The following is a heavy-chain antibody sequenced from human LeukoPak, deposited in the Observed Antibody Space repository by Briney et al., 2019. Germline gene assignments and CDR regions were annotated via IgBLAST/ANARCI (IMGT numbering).Heavy chain of an antibody. CDR1: GGSFSGYY. J-gene: IGHJ4*02. CDR3: ARRRGYYDYVWGSYRHITSVGFDY. V-gene: IGHV4-34*01. CDR2: INHSGST. Sequence: SETLSLTCAVYGGSFSGYYWSWIRQPPGKGPEWIGEINHSGSTNYNPSLKSRVTISVDTSKNQFSLKLSSVTAADTAVYYCARRRGYYDYVWGSYRHITSVGFDYWGQGTLVTVSS. D-gene: IGHD3-16*02.